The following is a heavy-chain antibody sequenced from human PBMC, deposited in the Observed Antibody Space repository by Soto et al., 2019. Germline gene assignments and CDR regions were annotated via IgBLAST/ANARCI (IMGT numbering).Heavy chain of an antibody. D-gene: IGHD6-13*01. CDR1: GFSFSTCA. CDR2: ISYDGSNK. J-gene: IGHJ4*02. Sequence: GGSLRLSCAASGFSFSTCALHWVRQAPGKGLEWVALISYDGSNKYYADSVKGRFTISRDNSKNKLYMEMNSLRAEDTAVYYCARESETAAGLFDYWGQGILVTVSS. V-gene: IGHV3-30-3*01. CDR3: ARESETAAGLFDY.